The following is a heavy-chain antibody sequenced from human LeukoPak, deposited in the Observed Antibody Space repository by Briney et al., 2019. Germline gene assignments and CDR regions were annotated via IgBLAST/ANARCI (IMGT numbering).Heavy chain of an antibody. Sequence: GGPLRLSCAASGITLSSYGIHWVRKAPGKGLGWVAVISYDANKKYYAHSVKGRFTISRDNSKNTLDLQMKSVRAEGTAVYYCARGEYGSGYYPEFDYWGQGTRVSVSS. V-gene: IGHV3-30*03. D-gene: IGHD3-22*01. CDR2: ISYDANKK. CDR1: GITLSSYG. CDR3: ARGEYGSGYYPEFDY. J-gene: IGHJ4*02.